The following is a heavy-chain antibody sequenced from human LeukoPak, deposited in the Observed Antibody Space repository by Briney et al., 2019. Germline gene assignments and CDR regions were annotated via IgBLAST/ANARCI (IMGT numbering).Heavy chain of an antibody. J-gene: IGHJ5*02. Sequence: SETLSLTCTVSGGSISSYYWAWIRQPPGKGLEWIGSIYNSGSTYYNPSLKRRVTISVDTSQNQFSLRLSSATAADTALFYCARHSFPRGSSWKSGNWFDPWGQGTLVTVSS. CDR2: IYNSGST. V-gene: IGHV4-39*01. CDR1: GGSISSYY. D-gene: IGHD6-13*01. CDR3: ARHSFPRGSSWKSGNWFDP.